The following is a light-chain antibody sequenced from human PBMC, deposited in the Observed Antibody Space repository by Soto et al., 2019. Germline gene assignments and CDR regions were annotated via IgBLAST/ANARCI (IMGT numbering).Light chain of an antibody. J-gene: IGLJ1*01. CDR1: ISDVGGYNY. Sequence: QAVLTQPRSVSGSPGQSFTISCTGTISDVGGYNYVSWYQQHPGKAPKLMIYDVSKRPSGVPDRFSGSKSGNTASLTISGLQAEDEADYYCCSYAGSYTYVFGTGTKVTVL. CDR2: DVS. V-gene: IGLV2-11*01. CDR3: CSYAGSYTYV.